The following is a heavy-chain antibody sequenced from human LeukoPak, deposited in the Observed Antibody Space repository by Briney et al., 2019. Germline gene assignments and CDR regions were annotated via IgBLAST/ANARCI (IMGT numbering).Heavy chain of an antibody. D-gene: IGHD6-19*01. CDR3: AAQGYNSGWYGFDI. Sequence: GGSLRLSCAASGFTFSNYWVNWVRQAPGKGLEWVASIKHDGSEKYYVDSVKGRFTISRDNAKNSPYLQMNSLRAEDTALYYCAAQGYNSGWYGFDIWGQGTMVTVSS. CDR1: GFTFSNYW. V-gene: IGHV3-7*01. J-gene: IGHJ3*02. CDR2: IKHDGSEK.